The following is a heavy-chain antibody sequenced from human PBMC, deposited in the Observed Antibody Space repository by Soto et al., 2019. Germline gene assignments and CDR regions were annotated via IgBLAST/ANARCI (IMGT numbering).Heavy chain of an antibody. CDR1: GFTFTISA. CDR3: AADLEAVAGATGWFDP. CDR2: IVVGSGNT. D-gene: IGHD6-19*01. Sequence: SLKVSCKASGFTFTISAVQWVLQARGQRLEWIGWIVVGSGNTNYAQKFQERVTITRDMSTSTAYMELSSLRSEDTAVYYCAADLEAVAGATGWFDPWGQGTLVTVS. V-gene: IGHV1-58*01. J-gene: IGHJ5*02.